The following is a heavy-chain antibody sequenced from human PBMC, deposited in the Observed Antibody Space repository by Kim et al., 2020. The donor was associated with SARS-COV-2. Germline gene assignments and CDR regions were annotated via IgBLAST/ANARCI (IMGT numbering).Heavy chain of an antibody. D-gene: IGHD3-10*01. Sequence: YNPSLKSRVTISVDTSKSQFSLKLSSMTAAGTAVYYCARQRGVRGEFDYWGQGTLVTVSS. J-gene: IGHJ4*02. V-gene: IGHV4-39*01. CDR3: ARQRGVRGEFDY.